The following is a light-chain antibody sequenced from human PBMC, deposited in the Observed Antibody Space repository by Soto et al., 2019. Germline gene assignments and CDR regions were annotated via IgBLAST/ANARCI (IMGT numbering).Light chain of an antibody. CDR2: DVS. CDR3: SSYTSSSTLNV. Sequence: QSVLTQPASVSGSPGQSITISCTGTSSDVGGYNYVSWYQQHPGKAPKLMIYDVSNRPSGVSNRFSGSKSGNTASLTISGLQAEDEADYYYSSYTSSSTLNVFGTGTRSPS. V-gene: IGLV2-14*01. CDR1: SSDVGGYNY. J-gene: IGLJ1*01.